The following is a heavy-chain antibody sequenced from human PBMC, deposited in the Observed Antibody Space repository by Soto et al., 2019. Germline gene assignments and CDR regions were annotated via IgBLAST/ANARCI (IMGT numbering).Heavy chain of an antibody. J-gene: IGHJ6*03. D-gene: IGHD3-10*01. CDR3: ARVSGLAVPYYGYGDYYYYYYMDV. CDR2: IVVGSGNT. V-gene: IGHV1-58*02. Sequence: SVKVSWKAAGFAFTSSAMQWVRQARGQRLEWIGWIVVGSGNTNYAQKFQERVTITRDMSTSTAYMELSSLRSEDTAVYYCARVSGLAVPYYGYGDYYYYYYMDVWGKGTTVTVSS. CDR1: GFAFTSSA.